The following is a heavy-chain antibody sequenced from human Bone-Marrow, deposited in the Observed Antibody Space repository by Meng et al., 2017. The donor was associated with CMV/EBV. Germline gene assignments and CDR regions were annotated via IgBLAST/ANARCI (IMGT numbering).Heavy chain of an antibody. V-gene: IGHV4-61*01. Sequence: GSLRLSCIVSGGSVSSGSYYWSWIRQPPGKGLEWIGYIYYSGSTNYNPSLKSRVTISVDTSKNQFSLKLSSVTAADTAVYYCARVGTSGLGEVYWGQGTLVTVSS. D-gene: IGHD1-1*01. CDR3: ARVGTSGLGEVY. CDR1: GGSVSSGSYY. J-gene: IGHJ4*02. CDR2: IYYSGST.